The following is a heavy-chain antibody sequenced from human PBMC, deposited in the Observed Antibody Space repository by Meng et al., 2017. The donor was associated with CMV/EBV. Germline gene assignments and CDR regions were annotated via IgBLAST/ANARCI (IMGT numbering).Heavy chain of an antibody. CDR1: GGSISSSNW. CDR2: IYHSGST. D-gene: IGHD3-3*01. J-gene: IGHJ4*02. V-gene: IGHV4-4*02. Sequence: GSLRLSCAVSGGSISSSNWWSWVRQPPGKGLEWIGEIYHSGSTNYNPSLKSRVTISVDKSKNQFSLKLSSVTAADTAVYYCARDRDDFWSGRYFDYWGQGTLVTVSS. CDR3: ARDRDDFWSGRYFDY.